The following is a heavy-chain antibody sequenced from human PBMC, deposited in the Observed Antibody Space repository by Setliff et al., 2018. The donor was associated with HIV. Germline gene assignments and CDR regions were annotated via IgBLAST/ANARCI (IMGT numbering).Heavy chain of an antibody. D-gene: IGHD6-19*01. Sequence: SGESLKISCAASGFTFSSSWMSWVRQAPGKGLEWVGFIRSKAYGGTIEYAASVKGRFTISRDDSKSIAYLQMNSLKTEDTAVYYCTRDRPSGWYFDYWGQGTLVTVSS. CDR3: TRDRPSGWYFDY. CDR1: GFTFSSSW. V-gene: IGHV3-49*04. CDR2: IRSKAYGGTI. J-gene: IGHJ4*02.